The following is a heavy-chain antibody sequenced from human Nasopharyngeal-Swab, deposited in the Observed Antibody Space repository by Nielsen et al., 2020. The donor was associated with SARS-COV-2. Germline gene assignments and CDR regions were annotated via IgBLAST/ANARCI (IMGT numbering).Heavy chain of an antibody. Sequence: GASLMISCAASAFTFGNYYMTWIRPAPGKGLEWVSYISGTGDTVYYADSVKGRFTISRDNAKNALYLQMNSLRAEDTAVYYCARGDDTTDYYEPFDYWGQGTLVTVSS. V-gene: IGHV3-11*04. CDR3: ARGDDTTDYYEPFDY. D-gene: IGHD3-22*01. CDR2: ISGTGDTV. J-gene: IGHJ4*02. CDR1: AFTFGNYY.